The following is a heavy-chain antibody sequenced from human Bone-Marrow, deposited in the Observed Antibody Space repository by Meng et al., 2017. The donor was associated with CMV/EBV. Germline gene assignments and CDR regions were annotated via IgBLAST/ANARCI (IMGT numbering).Heavy chain of an antibody. CDR1: GFTFSSSW. Sequence: GESLKISCVASGFTFSSSWLHWARQAPGKGVVWVSRINTDGSGPGYADSVKGRFTISRDNAKNTLYLQMNNLRVEDTAVYYCARNFAGGLDVWGQGHTVPVYS. CDR3: ARNFAGGLDV. D-gene: IGHD2/OR15-2a*01. V-gene: IGHV3-74*01. J-gene: IGHJ6*02. CDR2: INTDGSGP.